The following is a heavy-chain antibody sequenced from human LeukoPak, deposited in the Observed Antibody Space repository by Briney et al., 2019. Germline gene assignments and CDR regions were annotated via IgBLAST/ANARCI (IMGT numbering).Heavy chain of an antibody. CDR2: INHSGST. J-gene: IGHJ3*02. CDR1: GGSFSGYY. D-gene: IGHD3-22*01. CDR3: ARGYYGSSGYYPDAFDI. Sequence: PSETLSLTCAVYGGSFSGYYWSWIRQPPGKGLEWIGEINHSGSTNYNPSLKSRVTISVDTSKNQFSLKLSSVTAADTAVYYCARGYYGSSGYYPDAFDIWGQGTMVTVSS. V-gene: IGHV4-34*01.